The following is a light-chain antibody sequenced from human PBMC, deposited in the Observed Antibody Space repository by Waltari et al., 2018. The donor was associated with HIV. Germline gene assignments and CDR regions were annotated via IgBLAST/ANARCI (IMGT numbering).Light chain of an antibody. Sequence: QSALTPPPSASGSLGQSVTISCTGPSSDIGAYDFVPWFQQHPHSAPKLLLYEVTRRPATVSDRFSGSRSGNTAFLTVAGLQPDDEATYFCSSYGDSLKVLFGGGTNVTVL. CDR1: SSDIGAYDF. J-gene: IGLJ2*01. CDR2: EVT. CDR3: SSYGDSLKVL. V-gene: IGLV2-8*01.